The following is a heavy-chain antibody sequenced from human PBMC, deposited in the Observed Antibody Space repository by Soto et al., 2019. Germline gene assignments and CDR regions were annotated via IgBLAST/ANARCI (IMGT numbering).Heavy chain of an antibody. CDR2: ISFDGSTE. J-gene: IGHJ6*03. V-gene: IGHV3-30-3*01. CDR1: GFTFISYA. Sequence: GGSLRLSCAASGFTFISYAMHWVRQAPGKGLEWVAVISFDGSTEYYADSVKGRVTITRDTSASTAYMELSSLRSEDTAVYYCARWGGYGSGSLYYYYYMDVWGKGTTVTVSS. CDR3: ARWGGYGSGSLYYYYYMDV. D-gene: IGHD3-10*01.